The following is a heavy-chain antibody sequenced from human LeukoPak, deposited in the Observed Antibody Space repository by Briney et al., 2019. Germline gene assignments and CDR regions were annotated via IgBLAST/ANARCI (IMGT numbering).Heavy chain of an antibody. J-gene: IGHJ4*02. Sequence: GGSQRLSCAVSGFIVSSNYMSWVRQAPGKGLGWVPVIYSGGSTYYADSVKGRFTISRDNSKNTLYLQMNSLRAEDTAVYYCASTHLGYCSSVSCQNDYWGQGTLVTVSS. CDR3: ASTHLGYCSSVSCQNDY. D-gene: IGHD2-15*01. CDR1: GFIVSSNY. V-gene: IGHV3-53*01. CDR2: IYSGGST.